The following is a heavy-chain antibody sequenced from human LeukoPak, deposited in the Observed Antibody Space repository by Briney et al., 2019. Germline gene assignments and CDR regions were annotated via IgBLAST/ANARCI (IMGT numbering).Heavy chain of an antibody. CDR3: ARDRTLFDY. CDR2: INTNTGNP. V-gene: IGHV7-4-1*02. J-gene: IGHJ4*02. D-gene: IGHD1-14*01. Sequence: ASVKVSCKASGDTFTAYYIHWVRQAPGQGLEWMGWINTNTGNPTYAQGFTGRFVFSLDTSVSTAYLQISSLKTEDTAVYYCARDRTLFDYWGQGTLVTVSS. CDR1: GDTFTAYY.